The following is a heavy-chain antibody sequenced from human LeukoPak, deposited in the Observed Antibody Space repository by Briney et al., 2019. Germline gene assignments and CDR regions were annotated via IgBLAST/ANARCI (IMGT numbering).Heavy chain of an antibody. D-gene: IGHD2-2*01. CDR3: ARDIEDIVVVPAAYYYYYYMDV. CDR2: ISWNSGSI. J-gene: IGHJ6*03. V-gene: IGHV3-9*03. Sequence: GRSLRLSCAASGFTFDDYAMHWVRQAPGKGLEWVSGISWNSGSIGYADSVKGRFTISRDNAKNSLYLQMNSLRAEDMALYYCARDIEDIVVVPAAYYYYYYMDVWGKGTTVTVSS. CDR1: GFTFDDYA.